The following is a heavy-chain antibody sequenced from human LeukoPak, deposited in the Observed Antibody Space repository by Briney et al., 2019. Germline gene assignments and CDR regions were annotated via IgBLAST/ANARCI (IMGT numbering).Heavy chain of an antibody. V-gene: IGHV1-18*01. Sequence: ASVTVSCKASGYTFTSYGISWVRQAPGQGLEWMGWISAYNGNTNYAQKLQGRVTMTTDTSTSTAYMELRSLRSDDTAVYYCARDSYYYDSSGYYSLGAFDIWGQGTMVTVSS. D-gene: IGHD3-22*01. CDR2: ISAYNGNT. J-gene: IGHJ3*02. CDR1: GYTFTSYG. CDR3: ARDSYYYDSSGYYSLGAFDI.